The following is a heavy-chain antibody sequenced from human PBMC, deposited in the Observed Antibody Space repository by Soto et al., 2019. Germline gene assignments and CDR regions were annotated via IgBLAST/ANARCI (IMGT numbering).Heavy chain of an antibody. V-gene: IGHV3-11*06. Sequence: GGSLRLSCAASGFTFSDYYMTWLRQAPGKGPECISYISFGSSFTNYADSVEGRFTISRDNAKNTLYLQMNSLRVEDTAVYYCARGLSRRILNYFDPWGQGVLVTVSS. J-gene: IGHJ5*02. CDR3: ARGLSRRILNYFDP. CDR2: ISFGSSFT. D-gene: IGHD2-15*01. CDR1: GFTFSDYY.